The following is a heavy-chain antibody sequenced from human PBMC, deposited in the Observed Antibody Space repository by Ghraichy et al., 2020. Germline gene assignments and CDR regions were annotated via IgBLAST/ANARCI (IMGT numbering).Heavy chain of an antibody. CDR2: LNGDGDNI. CDR3: AKEPGITVFDV. CDR1: GFNFKNSW. J-gene: IGHJ3*01. D-gene: IGHD3-10*01. V-gene: IGHV3-74*01. Sequence: GGSLRLSCAASGFNFKNSWMHWVRQPPGKGLVWVSRLNGDGDNIAYADSVNGRFTISRDNAKNTLYLQMNSLRAEDTAIYYCAKEPGITVFDVRGQGTTVTVSS.